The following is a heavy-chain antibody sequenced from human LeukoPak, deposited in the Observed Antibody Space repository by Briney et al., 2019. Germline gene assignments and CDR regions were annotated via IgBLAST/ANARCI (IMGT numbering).Heavy chain of an antibody. V-gene: IGHV3-53*01. CDR1: GFTVSSNY. CDR2: IYSGGST. D-gene: IGHD1-26*01. J-gene: IGHJ3*02. CDR3: ARDGGIVGATIDAFDI. Sequence: GGSLRLSCAASGFTVSSNYMSWVRQAPGKGLEWVSVIYSGGSTYYADSVKGRFTISRDNSKNTLYLQMNSLRAEDTAVYYCARDGGIVGATIDAFDICGQGTKVTVSS.